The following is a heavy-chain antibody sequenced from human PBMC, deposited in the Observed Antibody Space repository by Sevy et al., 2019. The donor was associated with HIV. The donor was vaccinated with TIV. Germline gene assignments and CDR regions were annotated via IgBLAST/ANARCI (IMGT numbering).Heavy chain of an antibody. Sequence: GGSLRLSCAASGFTFSSYWMTWLRQAPGKGLEWVANMRQDGSEKYYVDSVKGRFTISRDNAKNSLYLQMNSLRAEDTAVYYCARGIYGSGSRLGLGYWGQRTLVTVSS. D-gene: IGHD3-10*01. CDR3: ARGIYGSGSRLGLGY. V-gene: IGHV3-7*01. CDR2: MRQDGSEK. J-gene: IGHJ4*02. CDR1: GFTFSSYW.